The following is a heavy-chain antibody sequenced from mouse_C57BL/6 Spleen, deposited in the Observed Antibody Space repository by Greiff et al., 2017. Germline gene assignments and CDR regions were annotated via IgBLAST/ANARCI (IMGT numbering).Heavy chain of an antibody. J-gene: IGHJ2*01. CDR3: ALLITTVVLDY. CDR2: INPNYGTT. V-gene: IGHV1-39*01. D-gene: IGHD1-1*01. Sequence: VHVKQSGPELVKPGASVKISCKASGYSFTDYNMNWVKQSNGKSLEWIGVINPNYGTTSYNQKFKGKATLTVDQSSSTAYMQLNSLTSEDSAVYYCALLITTVVLDYWGQGTTLTVSS. CDR1: GYSFTDYN.